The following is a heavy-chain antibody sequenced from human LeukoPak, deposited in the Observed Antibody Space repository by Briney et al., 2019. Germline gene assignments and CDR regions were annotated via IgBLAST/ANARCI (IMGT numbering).Heavy chain of an antibody. Sequence: GGSLRLSCAASGFTFGNYAMNWVRQAPGKGLEWVSTISGTGSSTYYADSAKGRFTISRDNSKDTLFLQLNSLTAADTAMYYCAKGGDYRTNNWFDPWGPGTLVTVSS. CDR2: ISGTGSST. V-gene: IGHV3-23*01. CDR1: GFTFGNYA. CDR3: AKGGDYRTNNWFDP. D-gene: IGHD4-11*01. J-gene: IGHJ5*02.